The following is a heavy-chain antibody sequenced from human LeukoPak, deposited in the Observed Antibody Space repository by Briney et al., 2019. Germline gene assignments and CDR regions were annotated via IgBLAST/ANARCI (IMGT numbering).Heavy chain of an antibody. J-gene: IGHJ4*02. CDR2: ISSGSSDI. D-gene: IGHD6-6*01. V-gene: IGHV3-21*05. CDR1: GFTFTNNS. Sequence: PGWSLRLSCVVTGFTFTNNSMNWVRQAPGKGLEWVSYISSGSSDIYYADSVKGRFTISRDNAKNSLYLQMNSLRAEDTAVYYCARGIAARLFDYWGQGTLVTVSS. CDR3: ARGIAARLFDY.